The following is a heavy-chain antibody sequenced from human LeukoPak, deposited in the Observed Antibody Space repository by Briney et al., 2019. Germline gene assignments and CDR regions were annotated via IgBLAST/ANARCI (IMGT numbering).Heavy chain of an antibody. CDR2: INHSGST. J-gene: IGHJ4*02. CDR3: ARSYGSGSYEYYFDY. CDR1: GGSFSGYY. V-gene: IGHV4-34*01. D-gene: IGHD3-10*01. Sequence: KPSETLSLTCAVYGGSFSGYYWSWIRQPPGKGLEWIGEINHSGSTNYNPSLKSRVTISVDTSKNQFSLKLSSVTAADTAVYYCARSYGSGSYEYYFDYWGQGTLVTVSS.